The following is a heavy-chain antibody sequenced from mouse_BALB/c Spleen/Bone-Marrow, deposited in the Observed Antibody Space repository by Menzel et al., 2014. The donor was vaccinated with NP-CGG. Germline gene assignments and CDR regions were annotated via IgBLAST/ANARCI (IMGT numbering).Heavy chain of an antibody. V-gene: IGHV5-12-2*01. J-gene: IGHJ4*01. CDR1: GFTFNSNT. CDR3: ARPRYPFYAMDS. D-gene: IGHD2-14*01. CDR2: ITNGGGAT. Sequence: EVQLVESGGGLVQPGGSLKLSCAASGFTFNSNTMSWVRQTPEKRLEWVAYITNGGGATYYLDTVKVRFTISRDSAKNTRYLQMSSLKSEDTAMYYCARPRYPFYAMDSWGQGTSVTVSS.